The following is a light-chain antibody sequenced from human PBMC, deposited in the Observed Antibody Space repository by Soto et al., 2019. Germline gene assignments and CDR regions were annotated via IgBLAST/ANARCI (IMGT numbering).Light chain of an antibody. CDR3: QQYGSSPLT. Sequence: EIVLTQSPGTLSLSPGERATLSCRAGQSVSRSYLAWYQQKPGQAPRLLIYAASSRATGIPDRFSGSGSGTDFTLTIRRLEPEDFAVYYCQQYGSSPLTFGGGTKVDIK. V-gene: IGKV3-20*01. CDR1: QSVSRSY. J-gene: IGKJ4*01. CDR2: AAS.